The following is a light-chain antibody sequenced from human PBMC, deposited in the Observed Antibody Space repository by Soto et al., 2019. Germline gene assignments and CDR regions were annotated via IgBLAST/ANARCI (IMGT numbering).Light chain of an antibody. J-gene: IGKJ4*01. V-gene: IGKV3D-20*02. CDR1: QSVTSNA. Sequence: EIVLTQSSATLSLSPGERATLSCRAIQSVTSNALAWYQQKPGQAPRLLIYGVSSRATGIPDRFSGSGSGTDFTLTISSREPEDFAVYDCQQRSKLPFTFGGGTKVEIK. CDR3: QQRSKLPFT. CDR2: GVS.